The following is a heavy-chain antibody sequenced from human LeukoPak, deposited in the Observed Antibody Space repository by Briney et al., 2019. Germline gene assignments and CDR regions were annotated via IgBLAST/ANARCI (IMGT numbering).Heavy chain of an antibody. Sequence: SETLSLTCTVSGGSISSYYWSWIRQPPGKGLEWIVYIYYSGSTNYNPSLKSRVTTSVDTSKNQFSLKLSSVTAADTAVYYCARFLSGSYYGFDYWGQGTLVTVSS. CDR1: GGSISSYY. CDR2: IYYSGST. CDR3: ARFLSGSYYGFDY. J-gene: IGHJ4*02. D-gene: IGHD1-26*01. V-gene: IGHV4-59*01.